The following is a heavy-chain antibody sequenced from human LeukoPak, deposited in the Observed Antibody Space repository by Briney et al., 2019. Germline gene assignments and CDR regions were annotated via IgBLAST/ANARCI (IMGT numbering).Heavy chain of an antibody. CDR2: INHSGST. D-gene: IGHD1-1*01. V-gene: IGHV4-34*01. CDR3: ARGSWKPDDY. J-gene: IGHJ4*02. Sequence: SETLSLTCAVYGGSFSGYYWSWIRQPPGKGLEWIGEINHSGSTNYNPSLKSRVTISVDTSKNQFSLKLSSVTAADTAVYYCARGSWKPDDYWGQGTLVTVSS. CDR1: GGSFSGYY.